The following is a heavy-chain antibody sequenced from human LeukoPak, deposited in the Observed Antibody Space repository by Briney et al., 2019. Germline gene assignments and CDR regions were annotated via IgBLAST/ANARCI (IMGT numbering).Heavy chain of an antibody. CDR1: GFTFSAYG. Sequence: PGGSLRLSCAASGFTFSAYGMHWVRQAPGKGLEWVTFIPYDGSNRYYADSVKGRFTISRDNSKNTLYLQMNSLRAEDTAVYYCADLSVGEDFDYWGQGILVTVSS. D-gene: IGHD2-2*01. V-gene: IGHV3-30*02. J-gene: IGHJ4*02. CDR2: IPYDGSNR. CDR3: ADLSVGEDFDY.